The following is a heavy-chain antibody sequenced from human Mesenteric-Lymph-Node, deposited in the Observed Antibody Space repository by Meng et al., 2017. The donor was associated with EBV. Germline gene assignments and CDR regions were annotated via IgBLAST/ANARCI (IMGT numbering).Heavy chain of an antibody. V-gene: IGHV1-69*01. J-gene: IGHJ5*01. D-gene: IGHD2-2*01. CDR2: IIPILGTT. CDR1: GGTFSSQA. CDR3: ANHSTRWYVLDS. Sequence: QVQLVQSGAEVKKPGSSGKFSFKASGGTFSSQAISWVRQAPGQGLEWMGGIIPILGTTNYAQKFRDRVTVTADESTTTAYMELTSLRFDDTAVYYCANHSTRWYVLDSWGQGTLVTVSS.